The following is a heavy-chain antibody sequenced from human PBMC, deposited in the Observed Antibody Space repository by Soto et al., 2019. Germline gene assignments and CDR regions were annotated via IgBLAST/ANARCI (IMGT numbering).Heavy chain of an antibody. J-gene: IGHJ6*02. D-gene: IGHD3-3*01. CDR3: ARDSGPRAHYDFWSGYLGYYYGMDV. V-gene: IGHV3-30-3*01. Sequence: QVQLVESGGGVVQPGRSLRLSCAASGFTFSSYAMHWVRQAPGKGLEWVAVISYDGSNKYYADSVKGRFTISRDNSKNTLYLQMNSLRAEDTAVYYCARDSGPRAHYDFWSGYLGYYYGMDVWGQGTTVTVSS. CDR2: ISYDGSNK. CDR1: GFTFSSYA.